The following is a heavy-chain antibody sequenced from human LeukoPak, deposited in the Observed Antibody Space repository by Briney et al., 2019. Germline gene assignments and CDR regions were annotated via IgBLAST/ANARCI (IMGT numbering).Heavy chain of an antibody. D-gene: IGHD3-10*01. Sequence: GGSLRLSCAASGFTFSSYGMHWVRQAPGKGLEWVAVISYDGSNKYYADSVKGRFTISRDNSKSTLYLQMNSLRAEDTAVYYCAKGRDYFDYWGQGTLVTVSS. CDR3: AKGRDYFDY. V-gene: IGHV3-30*18. CDR1: GFTFSSYG. J-gene: IGHJ4*02. CDR2: ISYDGSNK.